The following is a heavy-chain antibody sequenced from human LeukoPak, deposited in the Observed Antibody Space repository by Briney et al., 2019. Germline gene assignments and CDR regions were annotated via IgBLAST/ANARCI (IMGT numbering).Heavy chain of an antibody. J-gene: IGHJ4*02. CDR2: LSGSGLNT. CDR1: GFTFSNYA. D-gene: IGHD3-22*01. Sequence: GGSLRLSCAASGFTFSNYAMAWVRQAPGKGLEWVSGLSGSGLNTYYADSVKGRFTISRDNPKNTLFLQMNSLRAEDTALYYCAKDRLYYYDSSGCYFDYWGQGTLVTVSS. CDR3: AKDRLYYYDSSGCYFDY. V-gene: IGHV3-23*01.